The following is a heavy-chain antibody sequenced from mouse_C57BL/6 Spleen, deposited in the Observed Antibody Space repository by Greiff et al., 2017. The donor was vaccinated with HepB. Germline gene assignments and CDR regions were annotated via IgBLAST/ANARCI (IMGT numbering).Heavy chain of an antibody. CDR3: ARYPPDDGYYWDFDV. Sequence: QVHVKQSGAELVKPGASVKISCKASGYAFSSYWMNWVKQRPGKGLEWIGQIYPGDGDTNYNGKFKGKATLTADKSSSTAYMQLSSLTSEDSAVYFCARYPPDDGYYWDFDVWGTGATVTVSS. CDR1: GYAFSSYW. CDR2: IYPGDGDT. J-gene: IGHJ1*03. D-gene: IGHD2-3*01. V-gene: IGHV1-80*01.